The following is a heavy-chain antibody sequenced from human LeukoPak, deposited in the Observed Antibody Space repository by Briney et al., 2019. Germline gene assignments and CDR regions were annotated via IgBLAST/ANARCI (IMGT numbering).Heavy chain of an antibody. V-gene: IGHV4-61*02. CDR2: ISSSGST. CDR1: GDSISSGDYY. CDR3: ARGPYSYDSSGAFDI. D-gene: IGHD3-22*01. Sequence: SETLSLTCTVSGDSISSGDYYWSWIRQPAGKGLEWIGRISSSGSTNYNPSLKSRVTISVDTSKNQFSLKLSSVTAADTAVYFCARGPYSYDSSGAFDIWGQRTMVTVSS. J-gene: IGHJ3*02.